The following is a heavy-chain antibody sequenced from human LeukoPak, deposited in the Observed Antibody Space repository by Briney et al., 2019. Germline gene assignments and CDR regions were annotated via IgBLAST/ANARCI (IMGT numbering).Heavy chain of an antibody. Sequence: GRSLRLSSAASAFTFRSYGMDWVRPAQGKWLEWEAFRRYDGYNKDYADSVKGRFTISRDNSKNTLYLQMNSLRAEDTAVYYCAKGYGDLVAFDIWGQGTMDTVS. CDR1: AFTFRSYG. CDR3: AKGYGDLVAFDI. J-gene: IGHJ3*02. D-gene: IGHD4-17*01. CDR2: RRYDGYNK. V-gene: IGHV3-30*02.